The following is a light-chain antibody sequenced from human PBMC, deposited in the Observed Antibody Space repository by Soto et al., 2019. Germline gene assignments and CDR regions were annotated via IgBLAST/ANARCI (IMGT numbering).Light chain of an antibody. CDR2: SNN. V-gene: IGLV1-44*01. J-gene: IGLJ1*01. CDR1: SSNIGSNS. CDR3: AAWAEKLNGARFG. Sequence: QSALTQPPSASGTPGQRVTISCSGSSSNIGSNSVNWYQQLPGTAPKLLIYSNNQRPSGVPDRFSGSKSGTSASLAISGLQSEDEPAYLCAAWAEKLNGARFGFGPGTKVTVL.